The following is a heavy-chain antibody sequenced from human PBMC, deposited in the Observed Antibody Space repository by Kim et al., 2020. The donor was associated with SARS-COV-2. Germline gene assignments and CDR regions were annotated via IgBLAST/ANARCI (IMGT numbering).Heavy chain of an antibody. CDR2: ISGSGSTT. CDR1: GFTFSSYA. Sequence: GGSLRLSCVASGFTFSSYAMSWVRQAPGKGPEWVSAISGSGSTTYYADSVKGRFTISRDNSKNTLYLQMNSLRAEDTAVYYCAKFRAVAGDNFDYWGQGTLFTVSP. V-gene: IGHV3-23*01. CDR3: AKFRAVAGDNFDY. J-gene: IGHJ4*02. D-gene: IGHD6-13*01.